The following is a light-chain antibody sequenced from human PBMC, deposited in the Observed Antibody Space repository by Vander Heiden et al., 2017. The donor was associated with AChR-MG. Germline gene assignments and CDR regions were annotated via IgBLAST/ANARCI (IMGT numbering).Light chain of an antibody. Sequence: QSALTQPASVSGSPGPSIPISCTGAASDVGTYNLVSWYQQHPGKAPKLIIYDVSERPSGVSNRFSGSKSGNTASLTISGLQAEDQADYYCCSFAGPRILYVFGTGTEVTGL. CDR3: CSFAGPRILYV. CDR1: ASDVGTYNL. J-gene: IGLJ1*01. V-gene: IGLV2-23*02. CDR2: DVS.